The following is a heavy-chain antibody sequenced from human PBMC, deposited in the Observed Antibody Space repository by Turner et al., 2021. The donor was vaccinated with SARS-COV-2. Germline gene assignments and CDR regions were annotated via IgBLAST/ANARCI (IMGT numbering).Heavy chain of an antibody. V-gene: IGHV1-8*01. D-gene: IGHD2-15*01. CDR2: MNPNSGNP. CDR3: ARGDCSGGSCYDLDY. Sequence: QVQLVQYGAEVKKHGATVKVSCKASGYTFTSYDINWVRQATGQGREWMGWMNPNSGNPGYAQKFQCRVTMTRNTSISTAYMELSSLRSEDTAVYYCARGDCSGGSCYDLDYWGQGTLVTVSS. CDR1: GYTFTSYD. J-gene: IGHJ4*02.